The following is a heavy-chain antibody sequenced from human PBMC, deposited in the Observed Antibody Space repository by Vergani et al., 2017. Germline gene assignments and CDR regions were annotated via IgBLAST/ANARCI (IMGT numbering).Heavy chain of an antibody. CDR3: ARGYRDSRGDRPTSWYFDL. Sequence: QVQLQESGPGLVKSSETLSLTCSVSFDSIRNLYCNWIRKPPGKGLEWIGSIHYSENTNYNPSLKTRVTISVDTSTNQFSLTLTSVTAADTAVYYCARGYRDSRGDRPTSWYFDLWGRGTLVTVSS. D-gene: IGHD3-22*01. CDR2: IHYSENT. V-gene: IGHV4-59*11. J-gene: IGHJ2*01. CDR1: FDSIRNLY.